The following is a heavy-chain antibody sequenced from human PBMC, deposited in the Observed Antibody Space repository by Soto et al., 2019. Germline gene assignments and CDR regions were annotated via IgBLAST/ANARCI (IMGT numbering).Heavy chain of an antibody. CDR2: ISYDGSNK. V-gene: IGHV3-30-3*01. Sequence: QVQLVESGGGVVQPGRSLSLSCAASGFTFSSYAMHWVRQAPGKGLEWVAVISYDGSNKYYADSVKGRFTISRDNSKNTLYLQMNSLRAEDTAVYYCAREEWDPDQWHYYGMDVWGQGTTVTVSS. CDR3: AREEWDPDQWHYYGMDV. D-gene: IGHD1-26*01. J-gene: IGHJ6*02. CDR1: GFTFSSYA.